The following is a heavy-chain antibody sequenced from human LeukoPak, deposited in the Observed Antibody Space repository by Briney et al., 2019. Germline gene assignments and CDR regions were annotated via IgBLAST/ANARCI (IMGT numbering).Heavy chain of an antibody. V-gene: IGHV3-74*01. CDR3: VRDRRYLGFDP. CDR2: INSDGSST. J-gene: IGHJ5*02. Sequence: GGSLRLSCAASGFTFSTYWMHWVRQAPGEGLVWVSHINSDGSSTTYADSVKGRFTISRDNAKNTLYLQMNSLRGEDTAVYYCVRDRRYLGFDPWGQGTLVTVSS. D-gene: IGHD3-9*01. CDR1: GFTFSTYW.